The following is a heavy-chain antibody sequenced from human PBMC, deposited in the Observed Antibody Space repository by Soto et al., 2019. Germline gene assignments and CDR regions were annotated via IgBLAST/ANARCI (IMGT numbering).Heavy chain of an antibody. CDR3: ARVVIPSIDFWSGYAWFDP. CDR1: GYTFTSYG. Sequence: GASVKVSCKASGYTFTSYGISWVRQAPGQGLEWMGWISAYNGNTNYAQKLQGRVTMTTDTSTSTAYMELRSLRSDDTAVYYCARVVIPSIDFWSGYAWFDPWGQGTLVTVSS. J-gene: IGHJ5*02. D-gene: IGHD3-3*01. CDR2: ISAYNGNT. V-gene: IGHV1-18*01.